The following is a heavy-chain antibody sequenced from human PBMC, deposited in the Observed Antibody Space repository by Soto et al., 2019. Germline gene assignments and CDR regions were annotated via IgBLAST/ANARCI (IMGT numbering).Heavy chain of an antibody. D-gene: IGHD5-18*01. J-gene: IGHJ4*02. CDR2: ITSSSTYI. Sequence: EVQLVESGGGLVKPGGSLRLSCAASGFTFSSYSMNWVRQAPGKGLEWVSCITSSSTYIDYADSVKGRFTISRDNAKNSLYLQMNSLRDEDTAVSYCARYSRYGYSFGYWGQGTLVTVSS. CDR1: GFTFSSYS. CDR3: ARYSRYGYSFGY. V-gene: IGHV3-21*01.